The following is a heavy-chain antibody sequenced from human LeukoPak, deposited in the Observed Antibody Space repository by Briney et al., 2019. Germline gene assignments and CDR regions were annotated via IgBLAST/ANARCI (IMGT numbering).Heavy chain of an antibody. V-gene: IGHV3-30*18. J-gene: IGHJ3*01. D-gene: IGHD5-24*01. CDR3: AKDRKMPTMKISGAFDL. CDR1: GFTFSSSG. CDR2: ISYDGSNK. Sequence: PGMSLRLSCAASGFTFSSSGMHWVRQAPGKGLEWVAVISYDGSNKYYVDSVKGRFTTSRDNSKNTLYLQMNSLRVEDTAVYYCAKDRKMPTMKISGAFDLWGQGTRVTVSS.